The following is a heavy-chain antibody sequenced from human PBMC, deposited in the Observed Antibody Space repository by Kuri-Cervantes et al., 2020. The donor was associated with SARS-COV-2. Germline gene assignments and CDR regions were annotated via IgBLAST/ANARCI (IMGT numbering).Heavy chain of an antibody. CDR1: GYTFSDYY. V-gene: IGHV1-2*04. J-gene: IGHJ6*02. CDR3: ATGMVRGLIQSYYYGMDV. D-gene: IGHD3-10*01. Sequence: ASVKVSCKASGYTFSDYYMYWVRQAPGQGLEWMGWINPNSGGTNYAQKFQGWVTMTRDTSISTAYMELSRLRSDDTAVYYCATGMVRGLIQSYYYGMDVWGQGTTVTDSS. CDR2: INPNSGGT.